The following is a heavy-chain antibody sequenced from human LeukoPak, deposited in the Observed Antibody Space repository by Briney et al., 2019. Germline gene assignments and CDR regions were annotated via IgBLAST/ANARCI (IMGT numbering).Heavy chain of an antibody. CDR3: ATMGGSGWDRIFDY. Sequence: ASVKVSCKVSGYTLTELSMHWVRQAPGKGLEWMGGFDPEDGETIYAQKFQGRVTMTEDTSTDTAYMELSSLRSEDTAVYYYATMGGSGWDRIFDYWGQGTLVTVSS. CDR2: FDPEDGET. CDR1: GYTLTELS. D-gene: IGHD6-19*01. J-gene: IGHJ4*02. V-gene: IGHV1-24*01.